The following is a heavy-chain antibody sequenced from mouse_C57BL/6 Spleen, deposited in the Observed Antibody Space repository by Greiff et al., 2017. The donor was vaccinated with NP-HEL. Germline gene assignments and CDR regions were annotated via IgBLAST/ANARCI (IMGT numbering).Heavy chain of an antibody. V-gene: IGHV1-82*01. J-gene: IGHJ4*01. CDR1: GYAFSSSW. Sequence: VQLQQSGPELVKPGASVKISCKASGYAFSSSWMNWVKQRPGKGLEWIGRIYPGDGDTNYNGKFKGKATLTADKSSSTAYMQLSSLTSEDSAVYFCASDYGRAMGYWGQGTSVTVSS. CDR3: ASDYGRAMGY. CDR2: IYPGDGDT. D-gene: IGHD1-2*01.